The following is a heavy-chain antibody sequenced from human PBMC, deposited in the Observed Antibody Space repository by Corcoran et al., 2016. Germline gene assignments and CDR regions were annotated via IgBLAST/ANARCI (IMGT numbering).Heavy chain of an antibody. D-gene: IGHD3-22*01. CDR2: INSDGSST. CDR3: ASSRYYDSSGYSQEF. V-gene: IGHV3-74*01. CDR1: GFTFSRYW. Sequence: EVQLVESGGGLVQPGGSLRLSCAASGFTFSRYWMHWVRQAPGKGLVWVSRINSDGSSTRYADSVKGRFTISRDNAKNTLYLQVNSLRAEYTAVYYCASSRYYDSSGYSQEFWVQGTLVTGSS. J-gene: IGHJ4*02.